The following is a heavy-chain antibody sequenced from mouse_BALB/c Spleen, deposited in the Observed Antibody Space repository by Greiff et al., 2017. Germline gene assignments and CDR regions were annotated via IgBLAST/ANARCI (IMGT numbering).Heavy chain of an antibody. CDR3: TRDARRFAY. CDR1: GFTFSSYT. J-gene: IGHJ3*01. CDR2: ISSGGSYT. Sequence: EVMLVESGGGLVKPGGSLKLSCAASGFTFSSYTMSWVRQTPEKRLEWVATISSGGSYTYYPDSVKGRFTISRDNAKNTLYLQMSSLKSEDTAMYYCTRDARRFAYWGQGTLVTVSA. V-gene: IGHV5-6-4*01.